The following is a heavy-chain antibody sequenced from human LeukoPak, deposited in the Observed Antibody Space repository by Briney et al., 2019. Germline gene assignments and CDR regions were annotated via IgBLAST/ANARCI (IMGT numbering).Heavy chain of an antibody. V-gene: IGHV3-48*01. CDR1: GFTFSSYS. D-gene: IGHD6-13*01. Sequence: GGSLRLSCAASGFTFSSYSMTWVRQAPGKGLEWVSYISSSSSTIYYADSVKGRFTISRDNAKNSLYLQMNSLRAEDTAVYYCARDEAAAGTGFDYWGQGTLVTVSS. J-gene: IGHJ4*02. CDR2: ISSSSSTI. CDR3: ARDEAAAGTGFDY.